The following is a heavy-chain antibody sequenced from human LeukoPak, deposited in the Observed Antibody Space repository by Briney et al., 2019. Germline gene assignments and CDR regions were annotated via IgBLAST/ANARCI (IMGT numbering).Heavy chain of an antibody. J-gene: IGHJ4*02. D-gene: IGHD3-22*01. CDR1: GGTFSSYA. CDR3: ARGSSYYDSSGP. Sequence: SVKVSCKASGGTFSSYAISWVRQAPGQGLEWMGGIIPIFGTANYAQKFQGRVTITADESTSTAYMELSSLRSEDMAVYYCARGSSYYDSSGPWGQGTLVTVSS. CDR2: IIPIFGTA. V-gene: IGHV1-69*13.